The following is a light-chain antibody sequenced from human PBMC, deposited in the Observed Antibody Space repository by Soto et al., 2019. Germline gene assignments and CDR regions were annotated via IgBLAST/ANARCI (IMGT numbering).Light chain of an antibody. CDR1: SSNIGAGYD. CDR2: DNS. V-gene: IGLV1-40*01. J-gene: IGLJ1*01. Sequence: QPVLTQPPSVSGAPGQRVTISCTGSSSNIGAGYDVHWYQQLPGTAPKLLIYDNSNRPSGVPDRFSGSKSGTSASLAITGVPAGDEGGYFCQSYDRSLSGSRVFGTGTKLTVL. CDR3: QSYDRSLSGSRV.